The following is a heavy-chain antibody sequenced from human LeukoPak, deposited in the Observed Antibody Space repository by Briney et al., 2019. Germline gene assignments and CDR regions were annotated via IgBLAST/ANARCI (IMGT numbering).Heavy chain of an antibody. J-gene: IGHJ6*02. V-gene: IGHV1-18*01. D-gene: IGHD2-2*02. CDR3: ARDCSSTSCYMNYYYGMDV. CDR2: ISAYNGNT. Sequence: ASVKVSCKASGYTFTSYGISWVRQAPGQGLEWMGWISAYNGNTYYAQKLQGRVTMTTDTSTSTAYMELRSLRSDDTAVYYCARDCSSTSCYMNYYYGMDVWGQGTTVTVSS. CDR1: GYTFTSYG.